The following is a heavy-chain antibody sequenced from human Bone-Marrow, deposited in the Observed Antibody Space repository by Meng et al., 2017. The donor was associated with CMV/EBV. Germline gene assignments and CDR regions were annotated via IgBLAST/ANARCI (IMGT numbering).Heavy chain of an antibody. V-gene: IGHV1-2*02. Sequence: ASVKVSCKASGYTFTGDYMHWVRQAPGQGLEWMVWINPNSGGTNYAQKFQGRVTMTTDTSTSTAYMELRSLRSDDKAAYYCATTDSYGYWFDPWGQGTLVTVSS. J-gene: IGHJ5*02. D-gene: IGHD5-18*01. CDR1: GYTFTGDY. CDR3: ATTDSYGYWFDP. CDR2: INPNSGGT.